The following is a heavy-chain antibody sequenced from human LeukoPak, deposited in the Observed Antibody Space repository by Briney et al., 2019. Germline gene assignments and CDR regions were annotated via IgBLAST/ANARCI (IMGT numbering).Heavy chain of an antibody. Sequence: SETLSLTCTVSGGSISSDNYYWSWVRQAAGKGLEWIGRISTNGNTNHNPSLKSRVSMSVDTSKNQFSLKLNSVTAADTAIYYCARIDFTNGIKADDWGQGTLVTVSS. V-gene: IGHV4-61*02. CDR2: ISTNGNT. D-gene: IGHD2-8*01. CDR1: GGSISSDNYY. J-gene: IGHJ4*02. CDR3: ARIDFTNGIKADD.